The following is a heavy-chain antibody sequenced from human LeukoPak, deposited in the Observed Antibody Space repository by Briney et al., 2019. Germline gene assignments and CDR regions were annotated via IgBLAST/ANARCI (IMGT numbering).Heavy chain of an antibody. CDR3: AKDDAWLRFGE. CDR2: ISPSGDIT. V-gene: IGHV3-23*01. Sequence: GGSLRLSCAASGFTFSKHGMNWVRQAPGKGLEWVSGISPSGDITYYADSVKGRFTISRDNSRNTLYLEVISLTAEDTAVYYCAKDDAWLRFGEWSQGTLVTVSS. CDR1: GFTFSKHG. D-gene: IGHD3-10*01. J-gene: IGHJ4*02.